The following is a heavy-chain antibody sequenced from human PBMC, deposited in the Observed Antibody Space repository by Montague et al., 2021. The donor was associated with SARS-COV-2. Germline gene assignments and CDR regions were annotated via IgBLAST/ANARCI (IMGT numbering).Heavy chain of an antibody. CDR2: TYYRSKWYN. Sequence: CAISADSVSRNSAAWYWIRQSPSRGLEWLGRTYYRSKWYNDYAVSVKSRVTINPDTSKNQFSLQLNSVTPEDSAVYYCARAGSLGNFDYWGQGTLVTVSS. J-gene: IGHJ4*02. CDR3: ARAGSLGNFDY. V-gene: IGHV6-1*01. CDR1: ADSVSRNSAA. D-gene: IGHD3-10*01.